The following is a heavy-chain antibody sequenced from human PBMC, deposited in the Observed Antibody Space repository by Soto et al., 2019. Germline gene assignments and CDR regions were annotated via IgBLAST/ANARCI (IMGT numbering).Heavy chain of an antibody. V-gene: IGHV1-8*01. J-gene: IGHJ5*02. CDR1: GYTFASYD. Sequence: QVQLVQSGAEVKKPGASVKVSCKASGYTFASYDINWVRQATGQGLEWMGWMNPNSGNTGYAQKFQGRVTMTRNTSIRTAYMELSSLRSEDTAVYYCARGHNDYGDQNWFDPWGQGTLVTVSS. D-gene: IGHD4-17*01. CDR2: MNPNSGNT. CDR3: ARGHNDYGDQNWFDP.